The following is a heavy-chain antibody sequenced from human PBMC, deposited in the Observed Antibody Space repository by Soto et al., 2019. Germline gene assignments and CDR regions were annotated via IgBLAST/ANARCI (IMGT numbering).Heavy chain of an antibody. D-gene: IGHD1-1*01. J-gene: IGHJ4*02. Sequence: QVHLQESGPGLVKPSGTLSLTCDVSGVSISSSLWWSWVRQTPGKGLEWIGEIYHSGSINYNPSLKSRVTISADRSKNQFSLTLTAVTAADTAVYYCATSQLGEYFDNWGQGTLVTVSS. CDR3: ATSQLGEYFDN. V-gene: IGHV4-4*02. CDR1: GVSISSSLW. CDR2: IYHSGSI.